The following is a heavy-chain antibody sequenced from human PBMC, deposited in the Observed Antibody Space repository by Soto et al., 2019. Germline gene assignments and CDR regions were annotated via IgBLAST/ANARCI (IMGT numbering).Heavy chain of an antibody. CDR3: ARDLVYCSSTSCYSGSRFYGMDV. J-gene: IGHJ6*02. CDR2: IIPIFGTA. Sequence: SGGTFSSYAISWVRQAPGQGLEWMGGIIPIFGTANYAQKFQGRVTITADKSTSTAYMELSSLRSEDTAVYYCARDLVYCSSTSCYSGSRFYGMDVWGQGTTVTVSS. D-gene: IGHD2-2*01. CDR1: GGTFSSYA. V-gene: IGHV1-69*06.